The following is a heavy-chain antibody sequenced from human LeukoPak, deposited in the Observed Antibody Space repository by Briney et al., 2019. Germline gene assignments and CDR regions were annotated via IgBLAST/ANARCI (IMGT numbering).Heavy chain of an antibody. V-gene: IGHV3-7*03. Sequence: GGSLRLSCAASGFTFSSYWMSWVRQAPGKGLEWVANMKQDGSEKYYADSVKGRFTISRDNSKNTLYLQMNSLRAEDTAVYYCAKEYSSSWGDYYYYGMDVWGQGTTITVSS. CDR1: GFTFSSYW. D-gene: IGHD6-13*01. CDR3: AKEYSSSWGDYYYYGMDV. CDR2: MKQDGSEK. J-gene: IGHJ6*02.